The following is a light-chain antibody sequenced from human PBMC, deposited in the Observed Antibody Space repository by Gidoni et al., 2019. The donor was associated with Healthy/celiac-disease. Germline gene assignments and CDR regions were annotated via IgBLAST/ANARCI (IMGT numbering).Light chain of an antibody. J-gene: IGLJ2*01. CDR3: QSYDSSNHRVV. CDR1: SGSIASNY. V-gene: IGLV6-57*04. Sequence: NFMLTQPHSVSESPGKTVTISCTRSSGSIASNYVQWYRQRPGSAPTTVIYEDNQRPSGVPDRFSGSIDSSSNSASLAISGLKTEDEADYYCQSYDSSNHRVVFGGGTKLTVL. CDR2: EDN.